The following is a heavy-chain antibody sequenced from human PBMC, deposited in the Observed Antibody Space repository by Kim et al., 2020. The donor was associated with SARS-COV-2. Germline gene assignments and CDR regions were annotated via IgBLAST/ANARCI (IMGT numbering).Heavy chain of an antibody. CDR3: ARDWSITMVRGGTDY. D-gene: IGHD3-10*01. V-gene: IGHV3-33*05. Sequence: GGSLRLSCAASGFTFSSYGMHWVRQAPGKGLEWVAVISYDGSNKYYADSVKGRLTISRDNSKNTLYLQMNSLRAEDTAVYYCARDWSITMVRGGTDYWGQGTLVTVPS. CDR2: ISYDGSNK. J-gene: IGHJ4*02. CDR1: GFTFSSYG.